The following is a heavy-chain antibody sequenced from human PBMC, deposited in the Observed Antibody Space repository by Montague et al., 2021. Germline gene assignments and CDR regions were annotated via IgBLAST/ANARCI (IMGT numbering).Heavy chain of an antibody. V-gene: IGHV4-61*01. CDR2: IYYTGSS. CDR3: ARGQWLVPYYLDS. J-gene: IGHJ4*02. CDR1: GGSVSTGNYY. D-gene: IGHD6-19*01. Sequence: SETLSLTCNVSGGSVSTGNYYWTWIRQPPGKELEWIGYIYYTGSSKYNPSLESRVTISISTSKKQFTLKLSSVTAADTAVYYCARGQWLVPYYLDSWGQGTLVTDSS.